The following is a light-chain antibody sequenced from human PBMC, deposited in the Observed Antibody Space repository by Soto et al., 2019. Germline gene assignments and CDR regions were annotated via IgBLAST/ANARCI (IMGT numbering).Light chain of an antibody. CDR1: NSDIGAGFD. Sequence: QPVLTQPPSVSGAPGQRVTISCTGSNSDIGAGFDVHWYQQLPGTAPKLLIYGNTNRPSGVPDRFSGSKSGTSGSLAITGLQAEDEADYYCQSYDSSLSAYVFGTGTKVTVL. J-gene: IGLJ1*01. V-gene: IGLV1-40*01. CDR2: GNT. CDR3: QSYDSSLSAYV.